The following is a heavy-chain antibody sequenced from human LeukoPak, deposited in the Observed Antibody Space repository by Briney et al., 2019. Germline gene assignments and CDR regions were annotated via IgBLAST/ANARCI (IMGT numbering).Heavy chain of an antibody. CDR3: ARGDSSGYPTD. V-gene: IGHV4-59*12. CDR2: IYYSGST. D-gene: IGHD3-22*01. CDR1: GGSISSYY. J-gene: IGHJ4*02. Sequence: NPSETLSLTCTVAGGSISSYYWSWIRQPPGKGLEWIGYIYYSGSTNYNPSLKSRVTISVDTSKNQFSLKLSSVTAADTAVYYCARGDSSGYPTDWGQGTLVTVSS.